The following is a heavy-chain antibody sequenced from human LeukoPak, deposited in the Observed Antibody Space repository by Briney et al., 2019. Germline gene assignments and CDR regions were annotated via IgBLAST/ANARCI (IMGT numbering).Heavy chain of an antibody. CDR2: INPNSGGT. Sequence: ASVKVSCKASGYTFTSYGISWVRQAPGQGLEWMGWINPNSGGTNYAQKFQGRVTMTRDTSISTAYMELSRLRSDDTAVYYCAREIPYYYDNSGYMNLDYWGQGTLVTVSS. V-gene: IGHV1-2*02. CDR3: AREIPYYYDNSGYMNLDY. J-gene: IGHJ4*02. D-gene: IGHD3-22*01. CDR1: GYTFTSYG.